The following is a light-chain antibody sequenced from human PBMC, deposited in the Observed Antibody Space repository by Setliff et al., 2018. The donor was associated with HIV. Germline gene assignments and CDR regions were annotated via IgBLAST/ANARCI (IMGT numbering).Light chain of an antibody. CDR1: SSDVADYNY. CDR2: DVT. J-gene: IGLJ1*01. V-gene: IGLV2-11*01. Sequence: QSALTQPRSVSGSPGQSVTISCTGTSSDVADYNYVSWYQQHPGKAPKLVIYDVTKRPSGVPDRFSGSRSGNTASLTISGLRAEDEADYYCCSFAGTYTHFYVFGTGTKV. CDR3: CSFAGTYTHFYV.